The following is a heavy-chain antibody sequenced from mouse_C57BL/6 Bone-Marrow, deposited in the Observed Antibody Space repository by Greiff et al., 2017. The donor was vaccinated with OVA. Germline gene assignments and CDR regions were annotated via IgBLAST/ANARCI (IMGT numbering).Heavy chain of an antibody. V-gene: IGHV1-59*01. CDR3: AVKKELRDY. CDR2: IDPSDSYT. CDR1: GYTFTSYW. Sequence: QVQLKQPGAELVRPGTSVKLSCKASGYTFTSYWMHWVKQRPGQGLEWIGVIDPSDSYTNYNQKFKGKATLTVDTSSSTAYMQLSSLTSEDSAVYYCAVKKELRDYWGQGTTLTVSS. J-gene: IGHJ2*01.